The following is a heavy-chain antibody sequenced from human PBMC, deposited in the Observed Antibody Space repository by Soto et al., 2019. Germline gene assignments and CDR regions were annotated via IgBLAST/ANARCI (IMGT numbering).Heavy chain of an antibody. V-gene: IGHV3-30-3*01. J-gene: IGHJ6*02. CDR3: VRVGWGYSFGNGLDD. CDR1: GFIFSGYS. CDR2: IQHDASNI. D-gene: IGHD5-18*01. Sequence: ESGGGVVQPGGSLRLSCAASGFIFSGYSMHWVRQAPGKGLEWVAVIQHDASNIYYADSVKGRFTISRDNSRNTLYLQMSGLTAEDTALYYCVRVGWGYSFGNGLDDWGQGTTVTVSS.